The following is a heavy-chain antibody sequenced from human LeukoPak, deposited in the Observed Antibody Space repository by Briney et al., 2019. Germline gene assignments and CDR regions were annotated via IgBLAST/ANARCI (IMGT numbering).Heavy chain of an antibody. CDR2: ISYDGSNK. D-gene: IGHD6-13*01. V-gene: IGHV3-30*18. Sequence: GGSLRLSCAASGFTFSSYGMHWVRQAPGKGLEWVAVISYDGSNKYYVDSVKGRFTISRDNAKNTLYLQMNSLRAEDTAVYYFAKDRRALYSIAAAGTFDYWGQGTLVTVSS. CDR1: GFTFSSYG. CDR3: AKDRRALYSIAAAGTFDY. J-gene: IGHJ4*02.